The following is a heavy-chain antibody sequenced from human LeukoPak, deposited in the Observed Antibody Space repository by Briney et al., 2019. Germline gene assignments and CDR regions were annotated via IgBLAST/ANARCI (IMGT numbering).Heavy chain of an antibody. Sequence: GGSLRLSCAASGSTFSDSYMTWIRQAPGKGLELLSYISGSSSDVNYIDSVRGRFTISRDNAKNSLYLHMNSLTVEDTAVYYCSRDPRHNDYWGQGTLVTVSS. CDR2: ISGSSSDV. CDR3: SRDPRHNDY. J-gene: IGHJ4*02. V-gene: IGHV3-11*01. CDR1: GSTFSDSY.